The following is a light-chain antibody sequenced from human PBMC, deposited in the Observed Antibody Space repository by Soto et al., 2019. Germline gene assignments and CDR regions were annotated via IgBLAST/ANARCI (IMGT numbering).Light chain of an antibody. Sequence: DIQMTQSPSTLSASVGDRVTITCRASQSISSWLAWYQQKPGKAPKLLIYKASSLERGVPSRFSGSGSGTEFTLTISSLQPDDFATYYCQQYSSYSTVGQGTKVEIE. CDR2: KAS. J-gene: IGKJ1*01. CDR3: QQYSSYST. CDR1: QSISSW. V-gene: IGKV1-5*03.